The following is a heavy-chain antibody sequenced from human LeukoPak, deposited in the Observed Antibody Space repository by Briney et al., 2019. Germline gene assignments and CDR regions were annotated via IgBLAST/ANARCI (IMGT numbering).Heavy chain of an antibody. CDR1: GFALIINS. V-gene: IGHV3-21*01. CDR3: ARVSDAYDYFFDY. Sequence: GGSLRLSCAPSGFALIINSMNWVPQAPGKGLKSVSPVSRRSSFIFYADSVQGRFTVSRDDAKNSLFLQMNSLRAEDTAVYYCARVSDAYDYFFDYWGQGTLVTVSS. D-gene: IGHD5-12*01. CDR2: VSRRSSFI. J-gene: IGHJ4*02.